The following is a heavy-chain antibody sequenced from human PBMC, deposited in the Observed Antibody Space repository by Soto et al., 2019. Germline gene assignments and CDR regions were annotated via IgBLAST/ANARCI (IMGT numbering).Heavy chain of an antibody. CDR2: IVVNSGNT. CDR1: GFTFSHSA. D-gene: IGHD1-7*01. CDR3: ARTDLKLRGLDY. Sequence: QMQLVQSGPEVKKPGTSVKVSCKASGFTFSHSAVQWVRQARGQRLEWIGWIVVNSGNTNFAQKFQERVTITRDMSTNTVYMELSSLRSEDTALYYWARTDLKLRGLDYWGQGTLVTVSS. J-gene: IGHJ4*02. V-gene: IGHV1-58*01.